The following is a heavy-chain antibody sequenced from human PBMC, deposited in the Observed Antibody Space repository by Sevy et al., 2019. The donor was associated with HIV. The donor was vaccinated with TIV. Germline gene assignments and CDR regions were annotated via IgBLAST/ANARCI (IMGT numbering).Heavy chain of an antibody. V-gene: IGHV3-30*02. Sequence: GSLRLSCAASGFIFSSFRMHWVRQAPGKGLEWVTFIRYDGSTKYYVESVKGRFTISRDNSKNILYLQMNSLRPEDTAVYDCARGLGMVQGALLSDDVWGQGTMVTVSS. CDR2: IRYDGSTK. D-gene: IGHD3-10*01. J-gene: IGHJ3*01. CDR3: ARGLGMVQGALLSDDV. CDR1: GFIFSSFR.